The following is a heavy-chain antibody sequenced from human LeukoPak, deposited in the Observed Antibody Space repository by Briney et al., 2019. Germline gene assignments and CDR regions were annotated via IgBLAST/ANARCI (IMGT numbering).Heavy chain of an antibody. D-gene: IGHD4-23*01. J-gene: IGHJ4*02. CDR1: GYTFTSYD. V-gene: IGHV1-8*03. CDR3: ARELTTVVTYDY. CDR2: MNPNSGNT. Sequence: ASVKVSCKASGYTFTSYDINWVRQATGQGLEWMGWMNPNSGNTGYAQKFQGRVTITRNTSISTAYMELSSLRSEDTAVYYCARELTTVVTYDYWGQGTLVTVSS.